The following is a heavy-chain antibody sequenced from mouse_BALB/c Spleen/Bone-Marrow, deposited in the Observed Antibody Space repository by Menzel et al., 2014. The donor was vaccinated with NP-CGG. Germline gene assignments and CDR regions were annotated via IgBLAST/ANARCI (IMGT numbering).Heavy chain of an antibody. V-gene: IGHV14-3*02. CDR3: ARGIPYYPMDF. J-gene: IGHJ4*01. CDR2: IDSANGNT. D-gene: IGHD5-1-1*01. Sequence: DVHLVESGAELVKPGASVKLSCTASGFNIKDTYMHWVKQRPEQGLEWIGRIDSANGNTKFAPKFQGKATITADTSSNTAYLHLSSLTSEDTAVYYCARGIPYYPMDFWGQGTSVTVSS. CDR1: GFNIKDTY.